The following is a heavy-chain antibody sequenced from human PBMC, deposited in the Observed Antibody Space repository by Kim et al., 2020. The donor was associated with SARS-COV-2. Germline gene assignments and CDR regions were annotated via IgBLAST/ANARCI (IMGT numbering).Heavy chain of an antibody. CDR3: ARGYSSSWFNWFDP. Sequence: SETLSLTCTVSGGSISSGSYYWSWIRQPAGKGLEWIGRIYTSGSTNYNPSLKSQVTISVDTSKNQFSLKLSSVTAADTAVYYCARGYSSSWFNWFDPWGQGTLVTVSS. J-gene: IGHJ5*02. CDR2: IYTSGST. V-gene: IGHV4-61*02. D-gene: IGHD6-13*01. CDR1: GGSISSGSYY.